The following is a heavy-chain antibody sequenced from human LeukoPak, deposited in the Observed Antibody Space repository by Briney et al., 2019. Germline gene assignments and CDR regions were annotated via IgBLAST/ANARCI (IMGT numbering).Heavy chain of an antibody. V-gene: IGHV4-61*05. D-gene: IGHD3-10*01. J-gene: IGHJ3*02. Sequence: SETLSLTCTVSGGSISSSSFYWAWIRQPPGKGLEWIGYIYYSGSTNYNPSLKSRVTISVDTSKNQFSLKLSSVTAADTAVYYCARVEWFGELSPFDIWGQGTMVTVSS. CDR3: ARVEWFGELSPFDI. CDR2: IYYSGST. CDR1: GGSISSSSFY.